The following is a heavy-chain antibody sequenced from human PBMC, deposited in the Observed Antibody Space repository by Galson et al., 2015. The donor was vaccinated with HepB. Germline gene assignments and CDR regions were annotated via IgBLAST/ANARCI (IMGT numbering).Heavy chain of an antibody. Sequence: SLRLSCAASGFTFSTYGMHWVRQAPGKGLEWVAAISYDERNIYYADSVKGRFTISRDNSKNTLYPQMNSLRAEDTAVYYCAKMVAMVRGVFDSWGQGTLVTVSS. V-gene: IGHV3-30*18. J-gene: IGHJ4*02. CDR2: ISYDERNI. D-gene: IGHD3-10*01. CDR1: GFTFSTYG. CDR3: AKMVAMVRGVFDS.